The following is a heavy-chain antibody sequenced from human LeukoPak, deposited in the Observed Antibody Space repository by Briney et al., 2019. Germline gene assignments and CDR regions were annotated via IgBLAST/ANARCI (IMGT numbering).Heavy chain of an antibody. J-gene: IGHJ4*02. Sequence: GGSLRLSCAASGFTFSNYSMNWVRQAPGKGLEWVSSINSSSSYIYYADSVKGRFTISRYNAKNSLYLQMNSLRAEGTAVYYCARHRARSYYYDSSGYYSPFDYWDQGTLVTVSS. CDR3: ARHRARSYYYDSSGYYSPFDY. D-gene: IGHD3-22*01. CDR1: GFTFSNYS. V-gene: IGHV3-21*01. CDR2: INSSSSYI.